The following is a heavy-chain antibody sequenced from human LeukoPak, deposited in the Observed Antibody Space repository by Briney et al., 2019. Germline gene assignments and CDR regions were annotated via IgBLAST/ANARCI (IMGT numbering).Heavy chain of an antibody. CDR3: AELGITMTGGV. D-gene: IGHD3-10*02. CDR1: GFTFSSYE. V-gene: IGHV3-48*03. Sequence: GGSLRLSCAASGFTFSSYEMNWVRQAPGKGLEWVSYISSSGSTIYYPDSVKGRFTISRDNAKNSLYLQMNSLRAEDTAVYYCAELGITMTGGVWGKGTTVTISS. CDR2: ISSSGSTI. J-gene: IGHJ6*04.